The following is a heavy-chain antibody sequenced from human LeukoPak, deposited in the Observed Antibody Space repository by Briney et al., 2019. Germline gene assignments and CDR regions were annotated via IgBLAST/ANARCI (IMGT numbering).Heavy chain of an antibody. CDR1: GGSISSYY. CDR2: IYYSGST. CDR3: ASAPSSSSYYFDY. J-gene: IGHJ4*02. D-gene: IGHD6-6*01. V-gene: IGHV4-59*01. Sequence: SETLSLTCTVSGGSISSYYWSWIRQPPGKGLEWIGYIYYSGSTNYNPSLKSRVTISVDTSKNQFSLKLSSVTAADTAVYYCASAPSSSSYYFDYWGQGTLVTVSS.